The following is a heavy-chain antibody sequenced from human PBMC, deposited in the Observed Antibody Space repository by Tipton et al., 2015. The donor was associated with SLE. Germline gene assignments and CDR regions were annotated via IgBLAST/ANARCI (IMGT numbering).Heavy chain of an antibody. Sequence: QLVQSGAEVKKPGASVKVSCRASGYTFTGYYMHWLRQAPGQGLEWMGVINPNGAYTTYAQAFKGRVTVTTDTSTSTVYMELSSLRSEDTAVYYGARVLTDYYGMDVWGQGTTVTVSS. CDR1: GYTFTGYY. V-gene: IGHV1-46*01. CDR2: INPNGAYT. CDR3: ARVLTDYYGMDV. D-gene: IGHD3-9*01. J-gene: IGHJ6*02.